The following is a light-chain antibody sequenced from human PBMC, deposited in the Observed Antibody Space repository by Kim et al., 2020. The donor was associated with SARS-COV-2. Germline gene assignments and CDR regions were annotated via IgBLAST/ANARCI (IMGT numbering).Light chain of an antibody. CDR1: QGVSTY. Sequence: SPRERATLACRASQGVSTYIAWYQQRPSQAPRLLSSDAANRATGIPARFSGSGSGTDFTLTISTLEPEDFAVYYCQQRDNWPPTFGHGTRLEIK. V-gene: IGKV3-11*01. J-gene: IGKJ5*01. CDR2: DAA. CDR3: QQRDNWPPT.